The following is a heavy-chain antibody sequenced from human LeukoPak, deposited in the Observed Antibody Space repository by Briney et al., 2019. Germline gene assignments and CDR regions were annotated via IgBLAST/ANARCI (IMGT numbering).Heavy chain of an antibody. Sequence: QSGGSLRLSCAASGFTLSSFAMTWVRQAPGKGLEWVSSITGSHGPTYNTDSVKGRFTISRDNSQNTLYLQMNSLRAEDTAVYYCTKDPNGDYVGAFDPWGQGTLVTVSS. D-gene: IGHD4-17*01. CDR1: GFTLSSFA. J-gene: IGHJ5*02. CDR3: TKDPNGDYVGAFDP. CDR2: ITGSHGPT. V-gene: IGHV3-23*01.